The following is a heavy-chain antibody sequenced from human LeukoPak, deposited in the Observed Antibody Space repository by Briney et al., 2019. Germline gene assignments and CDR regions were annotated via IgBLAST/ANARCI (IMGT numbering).Heavy chain of an antibody. D-gene: IGHD2-8*01. CDR2: INHSGST. CDR1: GVSFSGYY. V-gene: IGHV4-34*01. CDR3: ARADNLMVYAPYDY. J-gene: IGHJ4*02. Sequence: KPSETLSLTCAVYGVSFSGYYWSWIRQPPGKGLEWIGEINHSGSTNYNPSLKSRVTISVDTSKNQLSLKLNSVTAADTAVYYCARADNLMVYAPYDYWGQGTLVTVSS.